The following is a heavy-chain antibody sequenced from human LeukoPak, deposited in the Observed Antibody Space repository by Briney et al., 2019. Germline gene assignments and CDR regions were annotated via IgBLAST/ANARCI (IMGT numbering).Heavy chain of an antibody. CDR2: ISGSGSST. D-gene: IGHD4-23*01. J-gene: IGHJ4*02. CDR1: GFTFSAYA. V-gene: IGHV3-23*01. Sequence: GGSLRLSCAASGFTFSAYAMNWVRQAPAKGLEWVSGISGSGSSTYYGDSVKGRFTIYRDNSKNTLYLQMYSLRVEDTAVYYCAKGPVVNFDYWGQGTLVTVSS. CDR3: AKGPVVNFDY.